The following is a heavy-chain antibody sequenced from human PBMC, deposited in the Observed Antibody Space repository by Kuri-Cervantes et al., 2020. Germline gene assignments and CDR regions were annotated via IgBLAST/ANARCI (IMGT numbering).Heavy chain of an antibody. Sequence: SVKVSCKASGGTFSSYAISWVRQAPGQGLEWMGGIIPIFGTANYAQKFQGRVTITTDESTSTAYMELSSLRSEDTAVYYCARCRGSGSPAVPAYYYYYYMDVWGKGTTVTVSS. J-gene: IGHJ6*03. V-gene: IGHV1-69*05. CDR2: IIPIFGTA. CDR3: ARCRGSGSPAVPAYYYYYYMDV. D-gene: IGHD3-10*01. CDR1: GGTFSSYA.